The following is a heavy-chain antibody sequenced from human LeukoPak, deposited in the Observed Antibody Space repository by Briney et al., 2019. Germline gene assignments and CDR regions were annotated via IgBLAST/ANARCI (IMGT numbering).Heavy chain of an antibody. V-gene: IGHV3-33*01. CDR1: GFIFSNYG. J-gene: IGHJ4*02. CDR2: IWYDGRTK. CDR3: AREWGRIAVAGGPGY. Sequence: GGSLRLSCEVSGFIFSNYGMHWVRQAPGKGLEWVALIWYDGRTKFHADSVKGRFTISRDNSANTLYLQMSSLRVEDTAVYYCAREWGRIAVAGGPGYWGQGALVTVSS. D-gene: IGHD6-19*01.